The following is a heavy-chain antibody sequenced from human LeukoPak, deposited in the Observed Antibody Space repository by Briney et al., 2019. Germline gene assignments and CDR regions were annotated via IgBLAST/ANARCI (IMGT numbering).Heavy chain of an antibody. CDR1: GFTVSSNY. J-gene: IGHJ4*02. V-gene: IGHV3-53*01. CDR2: IYSGGST. CDR3: ASHLGIAVAMEAEFDY. D-gene: IGHD6-19*01. Sequence: GGSLRLSCAASGFTVSSNYMSWVRQAPGKGLEWVSVIYSGGSTYYADSVKGRFTISRDNSKNTQYLQMNSLRAEDTAVYYCASHLGIAVAMEAEFDYWGQGTLVTVSS.